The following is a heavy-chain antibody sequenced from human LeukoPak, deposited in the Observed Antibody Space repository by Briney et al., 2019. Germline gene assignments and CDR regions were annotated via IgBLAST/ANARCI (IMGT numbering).Heavy chain of an antibody. CDR3: ATGPGYSSAWYYY. CDR2: INPNSGGT. V-gene: IGHV1-2*02. J-gene: IGHJ4*02. D-gene: IGHD6-13*01. CDR1: GYSFTGYY. Sequence: ASVKVSCKASGYSFTGYYIHWVRQAPGQGLERMGWINPNSGGTNYAQKFQGRVTMTRDTSISTAYMELSRLRSDDTAVYYCATGPGYSSAWYYYWGQGTLVTVSS.